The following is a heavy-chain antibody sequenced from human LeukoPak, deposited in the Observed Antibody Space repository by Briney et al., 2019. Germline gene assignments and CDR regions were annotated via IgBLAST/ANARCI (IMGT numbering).Heavy chain of an antibody. V-gene: IGHV3-23*01. CDR3: AKNRRLQILEK. CDR2: ISGSGGST. J-gene: IGHJ4*02. Sequence: GGSLRLSCAASGFTFRSYAMSWVRQAPGKGLEWVSAISGSGGSTYYADSVKGRFTISRDNSKNTLYLQMNSLRAEDTAVYYCAKNRRLQILEKWGQGTLVTVSS. D-gene: IGHD1-14*01. CDR1: GFTFRSYA.